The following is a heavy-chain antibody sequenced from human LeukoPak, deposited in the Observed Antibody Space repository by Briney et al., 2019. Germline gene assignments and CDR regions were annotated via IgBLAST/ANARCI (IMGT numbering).Heavy chain of an antibody. CDR1: GFTFTNYI. CDR3: AKGYYDSGGFSYGFNY. D-gene: IGHD3-22*01. V-gene: IGHV3-23*01. CDR2: VTGGGFST. J-gene: IGHJ4*02. Sequence: PGGALRLSCAASGFTFTNYIMTWVRQAPGEGLEWVSAVTGGGFSTYYTDSVKGRFTISRDNSKNTLYLQMNSLRAEDTAVYYCAKGYYDSGGFSYGFNYWGRGTLVTVSS.